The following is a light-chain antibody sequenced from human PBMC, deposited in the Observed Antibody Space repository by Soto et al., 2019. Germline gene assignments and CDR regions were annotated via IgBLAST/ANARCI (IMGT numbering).Light chain of an antibody. CDR1: QGVSSW. V-gene: IGKV1-12*01. Sequence: DIQMTQSPSSVSASVGDRVTITCRASQGVSSWVAWYQVKPGKAPKLLIYTSSSLQNGVPSRFRGDISETDFTLTISGLQPDDFATYYCQQSFSFPLTFGGGTRVE. CDR3: QQSFSFPLT. CDR2: TSS. J-gene: IGKJ4*01.